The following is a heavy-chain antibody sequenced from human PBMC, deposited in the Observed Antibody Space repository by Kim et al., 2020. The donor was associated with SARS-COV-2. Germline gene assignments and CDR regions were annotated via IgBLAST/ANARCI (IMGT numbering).Heavy chain of an antibody. CDR1: VGSISTYY. CDR2: IYYSGST. D-gene: IGHD1-26*01. J-gene: IGHJ4*02. Sequence: SETLSLTCTVSVGSISTYYWSWIRQPPGKGLEWIAYIYYSGSTNYNPSLKSRVTISVDTSKNQFSLKLSSVTAADTAVYYCARGGRGDGSNHDYWGQGTLVTVSS. V-gene: IGHV4-59*13. CDR3: ARGGRGDGSNHDY.